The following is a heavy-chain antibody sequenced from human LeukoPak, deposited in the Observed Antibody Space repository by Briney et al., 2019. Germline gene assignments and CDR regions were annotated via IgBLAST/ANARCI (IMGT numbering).Heavy chain of an antibody. CDR3: ALRYYDILTGYDAYYYGMDV. CDR2: INPSGGST. J-gene: IGHJ6*02. CDR1: GYTFTSYY. Sequence: ASVTVSCKASGYTFTSYYMHWVRQAPGQGLEGMGIINPSGGSTSYAQKFQGRVTMTRDTSTSTVYMELSSLRSEDTAVYYCALRYYDILTGYDAYYYGMDVWGQGTTVTVSS. D-gene: IGHD3-9*01. V-gene: IGHV1-46*01.